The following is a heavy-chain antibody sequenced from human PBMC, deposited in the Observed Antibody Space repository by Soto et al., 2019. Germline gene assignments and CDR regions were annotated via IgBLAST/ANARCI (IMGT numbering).Heavy chain of an antibody. D-gene: IGHD6-19*01. CDR3: AKVWGHSSGWYPRPRYYFDY. V-gene: IGHV3-23*01. CDR2: ISGSGGST. CDR1: GVTFSSYA. J-gene: IGHJ4*02. Sequence: GWSLRLSCAASGVTFSSYAVGGVRQAPGKGLEWVSAISGSGGSTYYADSVKGRFTISRDNSKNTLYLQMNSLRAEDTAVYYCAKVWGHSSGWYPRPRYYFDYWSQGTLVTVSS.